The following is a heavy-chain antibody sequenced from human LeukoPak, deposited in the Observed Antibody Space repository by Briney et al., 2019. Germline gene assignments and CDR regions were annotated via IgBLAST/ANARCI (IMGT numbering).Heavy chain of an antibody. V-gene: IGHV3-33*06. CDR3: AKERNLEIAVAGTIFHY. J-gene: IGHJ4*02. D-gene: IGHD6-19*01. CDR2: IWYDGSNK. CDR1: GFTFSSYG. Sequence: GGSLRLSCAASGFTFSSYGMHWVRQAPGKGLEWVAVIWYDGSNKYYADSVKGRFTISRDNSKNTLYLQMNSLRAEDTAVYYCAKERNLEIAVAGTIFHYWGQGTLVTVSS.